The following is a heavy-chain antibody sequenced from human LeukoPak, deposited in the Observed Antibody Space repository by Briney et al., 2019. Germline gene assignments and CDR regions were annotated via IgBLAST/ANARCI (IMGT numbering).Heavy chain of an antibody. V-gene: IGHV5-51*01. J-gene: IGHJ4*02. Sequence: GESLKISCKGSGYSFITYWIGRVRQMPGKGLEWMGIVYPGDSDARYNPSFQGQVTISADKSIGTAYLQWSSLKASDTAMYYCARPGGNPWGDYWGQGTLVTVSS. CDR1: GYSFITYW. CDR2: VYPGDSDA. D-gene: IGHD3-16*01. CDR3: ARPGGNPWGDY.